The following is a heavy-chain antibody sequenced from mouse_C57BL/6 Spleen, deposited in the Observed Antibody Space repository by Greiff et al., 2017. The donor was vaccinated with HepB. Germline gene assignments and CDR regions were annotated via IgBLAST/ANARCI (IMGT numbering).Heavy chain of an antibody. CDR3: ARCGDYDVWFAY. D-gene: IGHD2-4*01. Sequence: EVQLQQSGPELVKPGASVKIPCKASGYTFTDYNMDWVKQSHGKSLEWIGDINPNNGGTNYNQKFKGKATLTVDKSSSTAYMELRSLTSEDTAVYYCARCGDYDVWFAYWGQGTLVTVSA. V-gene: IGHV1-18*01. CDR2: INPNNGGT. J-gene: IGHJ3*01. CDR1: GYTFTDYN.